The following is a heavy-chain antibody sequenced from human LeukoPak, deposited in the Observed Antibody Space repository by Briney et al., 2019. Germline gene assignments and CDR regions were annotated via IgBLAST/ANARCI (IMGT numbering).Heavy chain of an antibody. D-gene: IGHD6-13*01. V-gene: IGHV4-61*01. CDR1: GGSVSSGSYY. CDR2: IYYSGST. Sequence: PSETLSLTCTVSGGSVSSGSYYWSWIRQPPGKGLEWIGYIYYSGSTNYDPSLKSRVTMSVDTSKNQFSLKLSSVTAADTAVYYCARNQQPSPYYGMDVWGQGTTVTVSS. CDR3: ARNQQPSPYYGMDV. J-gene: IGHJ6*02.